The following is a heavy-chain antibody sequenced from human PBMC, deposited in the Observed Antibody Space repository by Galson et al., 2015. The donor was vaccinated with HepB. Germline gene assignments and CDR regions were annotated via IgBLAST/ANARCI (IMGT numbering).Heavy chain of an antibody. D-gene: IGHD2-2*01. CDR3: AGVGYDTGAFDI. CDR2: INAGNGNT. V-gene: IGHV1-3*01. CDR1: GYTFTSYA. Sequence: SVKVSCKASGYTFTSYAMHWVRQAPGQRLEWMGWINAGNGNTKYSQKFQGRVTITRDTSASTAYMELSSLRSEDTAVYYCAGVGYDTGAFDIWGQGTMVTVSS. J-gene: IGHJ3*02.